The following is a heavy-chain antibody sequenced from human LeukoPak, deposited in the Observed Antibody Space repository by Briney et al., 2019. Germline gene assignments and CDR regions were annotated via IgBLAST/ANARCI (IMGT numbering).Heavy chain of an antibody. D-gene: IGHD2-2*02. CDR3: ARSYCSSTSCYTVDY. CDR2: ISAYNGNT. Sequence: ASVKVSCKASGYTFTSYGISWVRQAPGQGLEWMGWISAYNGNTNYAQKLQGRVTMTTDTSTSTAYMELRSLRSDDTAVYYCARSYCSSTSCYTVDYWGQGTLVTVSS. J-gene: IGHJ4*02. V-gene: IGHV1-18*01. CDR1: GYTFTSYG.